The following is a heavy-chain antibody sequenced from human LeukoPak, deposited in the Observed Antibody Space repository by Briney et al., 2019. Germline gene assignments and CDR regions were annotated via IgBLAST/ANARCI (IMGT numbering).Heavy chain of an antibody. CDR1: GGSISSYY. J-gene: IGHJ4*02. Sequence: PSETLSLTCTVSGGSISSYYWSWIWQPPGKGLEWIGYIYYSGSTNYNPSLKSRVTISVDTSKNQFSLKLSSVTAADTAVYYCARWGDGDYYSDYWGQGTLVTVSS. CDR2: IYYSGST. V-gene: IGHV4-59*01. CDR3: ARWGDGDYYSDY. D-gene: IGHD4-17*01.